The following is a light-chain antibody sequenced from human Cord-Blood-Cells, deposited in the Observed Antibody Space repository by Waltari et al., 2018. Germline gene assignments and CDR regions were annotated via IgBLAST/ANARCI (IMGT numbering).Light chain of an antibody. V-gene: IGLV3-1*01. CDR2: KDS. Sequence: SYELTQPPSVSVSPGQPASITCSGEKMGDKYARWYQQKPGQSPVLVIYKDSKRPSGIPERFSGSNSGNTATLTISGTQAMDEADYYCQAWDSSTAWVFGVGTKLTVL. J-gene: IGLJ3*02. CDR1: KMGDKY. CDR3: QAWDSSTAWV.